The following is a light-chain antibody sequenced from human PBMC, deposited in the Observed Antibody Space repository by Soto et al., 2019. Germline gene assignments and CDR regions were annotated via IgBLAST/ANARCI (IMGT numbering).Light chain of an antibody. J-gene: IGLJ2*01. CDR3: SSYTSSSTLV. CDR2: EVS. CDR1: SSDVGGYNY. Sequence: QSALTQPASVSGSPGQSITISCTGTSSDVGGYNYVSWYQQHPGKAPKLMIYEVSNWPSGVSNRFSGSKSGNTASLTISGLQAEDEAGYYCSSYTSSSTLVFGGGTKLTVL. V-gene: IGLV2-14*01.